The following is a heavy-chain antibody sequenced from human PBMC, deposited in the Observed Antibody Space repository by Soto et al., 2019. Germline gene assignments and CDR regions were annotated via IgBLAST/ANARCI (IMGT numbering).Heavy chain of an antibody. D-gene: IGHD3-10*01. Sequence: QVQLVQSGAEVGKPGASVKVSCKASGYIFIGYYIHWVRQAPGQGLEWMGWINPSNGDTMYAQKFQGLVTMTRDTSISTVYLELNRLRSDDTAVYYCARGAYGHDNLFDPWGQGTLVTVSS. V-gene: IGHV1-2*04. CDR1: GYIFIGYY. CDR2: INPSNGDT. CDR3: ARGAYGHDNLFDP. J-gene: IGHJ5*02.